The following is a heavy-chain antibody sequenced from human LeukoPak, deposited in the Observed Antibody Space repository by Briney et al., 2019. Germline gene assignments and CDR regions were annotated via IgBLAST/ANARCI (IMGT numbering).Heavy chain of an antibody. J-gene: IGHJ4*02. D-gene: IGHD1-26*01. CDR1: GFTFSSYA. V-gene: IGHV4-34*01. Sequence: GSLRLSCAASGFTFSSYAMHWVRQAPGKGLEWIGEINHSGSTNYNPSLKSQVTISVDTSKNQFSLKLSSVTAADTAVYYCARGVGVTPGGYWGQGTLVTVSS. CDR3: ARGVGVTPGGY. CDR2: INHSGST.